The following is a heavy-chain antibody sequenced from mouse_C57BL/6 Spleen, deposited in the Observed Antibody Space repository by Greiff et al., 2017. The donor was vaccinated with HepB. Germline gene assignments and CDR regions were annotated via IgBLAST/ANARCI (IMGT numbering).Heavy chain of an antibody. J-gene: IGHJ3*01. CDR3: AREGLDSSGYGFAY. D-gene: IGHD3-2*02. V-gene: IGHV1-59*01. Sequence: QVQLQQPGAELVRPGTSVKLSCKASGYTFTSYWMHWVKQRPGQGLEWIGVIDPSDSYTNYNQKFKGKATLTVDTSSSTAYMQLSSLTSEDSAVYYCAREGLDSSGYGFAYWGQGTLVTVSA. CDR1: GYTFTSYW. CDR2: IDPSDSYT.